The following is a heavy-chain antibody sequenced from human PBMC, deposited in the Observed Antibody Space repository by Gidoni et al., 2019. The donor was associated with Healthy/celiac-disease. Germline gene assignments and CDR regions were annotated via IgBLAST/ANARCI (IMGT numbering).Heavy chain of an antibody. CDR1: GFTFGDYA. V-gene: IGHV3-49*05. J-gene: IGHJ4*02. Sequence: EVQLVESGGGLVKPGRSLRLSCTASGFTFGDYAMRWFRQAPGKGLEWVGFIRSKAYGGTTEYAASVKCRFTISRDDSKSIAYLQMNSLKTEDTAVYYCTRDQDILTGYPNYYFDYWGQGTLVTVSS. CDR2: IRSKAYGGTT. D-gene: IGHD3-9*01. CDR3: TRDQDILTGYPNYYFDY.